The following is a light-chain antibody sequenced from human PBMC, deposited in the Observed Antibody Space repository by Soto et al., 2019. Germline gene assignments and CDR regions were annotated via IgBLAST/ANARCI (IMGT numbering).Light chain of an antibody. J-gene: IGLJ2*01. CDR3: SSYVGSSNCVV. Sequence: QSALTQPPSASGSPGQSVTISCTGTSSDVGGYSYVSWYQQHPGKAPKVMIYEVSKRPSGVPDRFSGSKSGNTASLTVSGLQAEDEADYYCSSYVGSSNCVVFGGGTKLTVL. V-gene: IGLV2-8*01. CDR2: EVS. CDR1: SSDVGGYSY.